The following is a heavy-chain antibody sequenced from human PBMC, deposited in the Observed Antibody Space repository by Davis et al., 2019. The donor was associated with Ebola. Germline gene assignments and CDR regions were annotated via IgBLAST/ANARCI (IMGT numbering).Heavy chain of an antibody. J-gene: IGHJ4*02. Sequence: SVKVSCKASGGSLNNYAISWVRQAPGPGLEWMGGIIPLFGSATNAQKFEGRVTVTADGSTSTAYMDLSRLTSDDTAVYYCARVGDCSDGTCYWLRDENWGQGTLVTVSS. V-gene: IGHV1-69*13. CDR2: IIPLFGSA. CDR3: ARVGDCSDGTCYWLRDEN. D-gene: IGHD2-15*01. CDR1: GGSLNNYA.